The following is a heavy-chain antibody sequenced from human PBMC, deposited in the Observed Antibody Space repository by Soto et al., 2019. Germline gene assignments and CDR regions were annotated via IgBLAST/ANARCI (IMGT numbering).Heavy chain of an antibody. CDR2: IYYSGST. Sequence: PSETLSLTCTVPGGSISSGDYYWSWIRQPPGKGLEWIGYIYYSGSTYYNPSLKSRVTISVDTSKNQFSLKLSSVTAADTAVYYCARANLLEWLSPTFDYWGQGTLVTVSS. D-gene: IGHD3-3*01. J-gene: IGHJ4*02. CDR3: ARANLLEWLSPTFDY. CDR1: GGSISSGDYY. V-gene: IGHV4-30-4*01.